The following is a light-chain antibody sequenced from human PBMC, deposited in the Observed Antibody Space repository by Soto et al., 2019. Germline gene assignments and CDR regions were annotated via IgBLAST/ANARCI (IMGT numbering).Light chain of an antibody. CDR2: RAS. V-gene: IGKV3-15*01. J-gene: IGKJ1*01. CDR3: QPYSTWPPWP. CDR1: QSLSGN. Sequence: EMTQSASTLDGSPGETVTLSCRASQSLSGNLAWYQQKPGQAPRLLIFRASTRATGVPARFSGRGSGTEFTLTISGLQSEDFAVYYCQPYSTWPPWPFCPGTNVDIK.